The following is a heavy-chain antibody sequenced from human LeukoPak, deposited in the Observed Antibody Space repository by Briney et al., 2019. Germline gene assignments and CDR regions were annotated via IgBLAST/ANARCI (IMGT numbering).Heavy chain of an antibody. Sequence: SETLSLTCAVYGGGSFSGYYWNWIRQPPGKGLEWIGEINHGGSTNYNPSLKSRVTISVDTSQNQLSLRLSSVTAADTAVYYCARGRYVTTRGGAAAGFLDYWGQGTLVTVST. V-gene: IGHV4-34*01. CDR1: GGGSFSGYY. CDR2: INHGGST. D-gene: IGHD6-13*01. CDR3: ARGRYVTTRGGAAAGFLDY. J-gene: IGHJ4*02.